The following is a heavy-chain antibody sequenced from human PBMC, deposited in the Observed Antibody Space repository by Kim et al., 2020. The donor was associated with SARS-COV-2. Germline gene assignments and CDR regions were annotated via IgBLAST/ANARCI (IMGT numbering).Heavy chain of an antibody. CDR3: ARDHGGVTDDYGDFGAFDI. V-gene: IGHV7-4-1*02. CDR1: GYTFTSYA. CDR2: INTNTGNP. D-gene: IGHD4-17*01. Sequence: ASVKVSCKASGYTFTSYAMNWVRQAPGQGLEWMGWINTNTGNPTYAQGFTGRFVFSLDTSVSTAYLQISSLKAEDTAVYYCARDHGGVTDDYGDFGAFDIWGQGTMVTVSS. J-gene: IGHJ3*02.